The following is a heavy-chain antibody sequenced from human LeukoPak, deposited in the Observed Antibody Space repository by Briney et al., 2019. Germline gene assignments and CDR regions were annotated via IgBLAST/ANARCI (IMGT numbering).Heavy chain of an antibody. V-gene: IGHV3-30*18. CDR1: GFTFSSYG. J-gene: IGHJ6*03. D-gene: IGHD6-6*01. CDR2: ISYDGSNK. CDR3: AKGPFSSSSIYYYYYMDV. Sequence: PGGSLRLSCAASGFTFSSYGMHWVRQAPGKGLEWVAVISYDGSNKYYADSVKGRFTISRDNSKNTLYLQMNSLRAEDTAVYYCAKGPFSSSSIYYYYYMDVWGKGTTVTVSS.